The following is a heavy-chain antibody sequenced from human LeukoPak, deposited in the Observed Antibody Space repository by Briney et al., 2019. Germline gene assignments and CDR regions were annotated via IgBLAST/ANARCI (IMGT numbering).Heavy chain of an antibody. CDR1: GFTFSNYA. CDR3: ARTRSGAFDI. J-gene: IGHJ3*02. CDR2: ISSSGITI. V-gene: IGHV3-48*02. D-gene: IGHD2-2*01. Sequence: GGSLRLSCAASGFTFSNYAMNWVRQAPGKGLEWISYISSSGITIYYTDSVKGRFTIPRDDAKNSLYLQMNSLRDEDTAVYYCARTRSGAFDIWGQGTMVTVSS.